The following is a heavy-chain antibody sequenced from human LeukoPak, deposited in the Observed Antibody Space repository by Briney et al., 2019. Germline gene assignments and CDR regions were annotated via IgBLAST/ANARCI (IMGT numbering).Heavy chain of an antibody. CDR1: GFTFSSYS. CDR3: ASESSSWYRWFDP. CDR2: ISSGSSYI. Sequence: GGSLRLSCAASGFTFSSYSMNWVRQAPGKGLEWVSSISSGSSYIYYADSVKGRFTISRDNAKTSLYLQMNSLRAEDTAVYYCASESSSWYRWFDPWGQGTLVTVSS. D-gene: IGHD6-13*01. J-gene: IGHJ5*02. V-gene: IGHV3-21*01.